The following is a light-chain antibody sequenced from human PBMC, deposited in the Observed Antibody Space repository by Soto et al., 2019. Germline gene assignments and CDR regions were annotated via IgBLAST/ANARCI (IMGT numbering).Light chain of an antibody. CDR3: QQYNNWPPVT. J-gene: IGKJ1*01. CDR1: QSVTTY. CDR2: GAS. Sequence: PGERATLSCRACQSVTTYLAWYQQKPGQAPRLLIYGASTRATGIPARFSGSGSGTEFTLTISSLQSEDFAVYYCQQYNNWPPVTFGQGTKGGYQ. V-gene: IGKV3-15*01.